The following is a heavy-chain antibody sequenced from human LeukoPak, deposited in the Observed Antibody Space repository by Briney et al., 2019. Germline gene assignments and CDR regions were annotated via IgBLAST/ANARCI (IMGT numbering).Heavy chain of an antibody. CDR1: GGSISSSSYY. D-gene: IGHD3-10*01. V-gene: IGHV4-39*07. J-gene: IGHJ4*02. CDR2: IYYSGST. Sequence: PSETLSLTCTVSGGSISSSSYYWGWIRQPPGKGLEWIGSIYYSGSTYYNPSLKSRVTISVDTSKNQFSLKLSSVTAADTAVYYCARDWTSFGSYYFDYWGQGTLVTVSS. CDR3: ARDWTSFGSYYFDY.